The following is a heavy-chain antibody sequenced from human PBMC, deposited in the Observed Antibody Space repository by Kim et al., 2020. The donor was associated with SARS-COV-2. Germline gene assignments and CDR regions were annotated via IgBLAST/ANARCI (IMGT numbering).Heavy chain of an antibody. CDR2: IYYSGST. CDR1: GGSISSYH. D-gene: IGHD5-18*01. V-gene: IGHV4-59*01. CDR3: ARSGGKQLWFDY. Sequence: SETLSLTCTVSGGSISSYHWSWIRQPPGKGLEWIGYIYYSGSTNYNPSLKSRVTISVDTSKNQFSLKLSSVTAADTAVYYCARSGGKQLWFDYWGQGTLVTVSS. J-gene: IGHJ4*02.